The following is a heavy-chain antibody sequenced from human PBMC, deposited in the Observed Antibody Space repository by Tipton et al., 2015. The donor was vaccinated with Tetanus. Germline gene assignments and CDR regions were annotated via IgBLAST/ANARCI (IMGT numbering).Heavy chain of an antibody. J-gene: IGHJ4*02. D-gene: IGHD2/OR15-2a*01. Sequence: SLRLSCAASGFAFSNFWMNWVRQAPGKGLEWVSSISSTSRYIYYADSLKGRFTISRDNAKNSVHLLMESLRVEDTAIYYCTSGNTFDYWGQGNLVTVSS. CDR1: GFAFSNFW. V-gene: IGHV3-21*01. CDR3: TSGNTFDY. CDR2: ISSTSRYI.